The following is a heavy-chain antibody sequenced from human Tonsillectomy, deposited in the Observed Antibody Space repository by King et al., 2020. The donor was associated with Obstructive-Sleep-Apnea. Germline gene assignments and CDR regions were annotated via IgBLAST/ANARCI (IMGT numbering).Heavy chain of an antibody. V-gene: IGHV4-59*08. CDR2: IYFRGST. Sequence: QLQESGPGLVKPSETLSLTCTVSGGSISSDYWNWIRQSPGRGLEWIGYIYFRGSTKYNPSLKSRVAISVDTSNQFSLKLSSVTAADTAVYYCARNINLARGDLFFDLWGRGTLFTVSS. J-gene: IGHJ2*01. CDR1: GGSISSDY. CDR3: ARNINLARGDLFFDL. D-gene: IGHD3-10*01.